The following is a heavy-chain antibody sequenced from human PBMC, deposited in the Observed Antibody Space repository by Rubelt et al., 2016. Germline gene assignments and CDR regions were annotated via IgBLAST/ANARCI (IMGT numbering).Heavy chain of an antibody. Sequence: QVQLQQWGAGLLKPSETLSLTCAVYGGSFSGYYWSWIRQPPGKGLEWIGEIDHGGSTNHNPSLKSRVTISVDTSKSQFSRKLSSVTAADTAVYYCARRGLITMVRGGFDYWGQGTLVTVSS. CDR1: GGSFSGYY. CDR3: ARRGLITMVRGGFDY. J-gene: IGHJ4*02. D-gene: IGHD3-10*01. V-gene: IGHV4-34*01. CDR2: IDHGGST.